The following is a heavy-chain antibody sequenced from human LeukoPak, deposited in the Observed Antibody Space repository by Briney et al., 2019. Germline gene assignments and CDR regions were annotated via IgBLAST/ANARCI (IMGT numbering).Heavy chain of an antibody. V-gene: IGHV1-69*05. CDR3: ARVGTITIFGGDY. J-gene: IGHJ4*02. CDR1: GGTFSSYA. D-gene: IGHD3-3*01. Sequence: GASVKVSCKASGGTFSSYAISWVRQAPGQGLEWTGRIIPIFGTANYAQKFQGRVTITTDESTSTAYMELRSLRSDDTAVYYCARVGTITIFGGDYWGQGTLVTVSS. CDR2: IIPIFGTA.